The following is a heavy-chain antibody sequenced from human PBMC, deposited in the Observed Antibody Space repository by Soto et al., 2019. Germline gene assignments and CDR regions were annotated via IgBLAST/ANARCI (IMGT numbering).Heavy chain of an antibody. CDR3: AREVGSGYYSFYGMDV. D-gene: IGHD2-15*01. J-gene: IGHJ6*02. V-gene: IGHV1-69*13. CDR2: IIPIFGTA. Sequence: GASVKVSCKASGGTFSSYAISWVRQAPGQGLEWMGGIIPIFGTANYAQKFQGRVTITADESTSTAYMELSSLRSEDTAVYYCAREVGSGYYSFYGMDVWGQGTTVTVSS. CDR1: GGTFSSYA.